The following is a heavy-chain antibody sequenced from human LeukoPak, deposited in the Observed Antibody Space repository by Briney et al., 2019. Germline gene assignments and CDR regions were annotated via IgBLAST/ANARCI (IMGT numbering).Heavy chain of an antibody. CDR1: GGTFSSYA. Sequence: SVKVSCKASGGTFSSYAISWVRQAPGQGLEWMGGIIPIFGTANYAQKFQGRVTITADESTSTAYMELSSLRSEDTAVYYCARVSDYSNYPWVYYMDVWGKGTTVTVSS. V-gene: IGHV1-69*13. D-gene: IGHD4-11*01. CDR3: ARVSDYSNYPWVYYMDV. J-gene: IGHJ6*03. CDR2: IIPIFGTA.